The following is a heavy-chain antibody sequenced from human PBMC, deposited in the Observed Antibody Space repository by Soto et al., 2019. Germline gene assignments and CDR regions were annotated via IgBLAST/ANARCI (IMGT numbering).Heavy chain of an antibody. CDR2: IIPIFGTA. J-gene: IGHJ4*02. D-gene: IGHD3-16*01. V-gene: IGHV1-69*01. CDR3: ARDLVGGSLRYFDY. CDR1: GGTFSSYA. Sequence: QVQLVQSGAEVKKPGSSVKVSCKASGGTFSSYAISWVRQAPGQGLEWVGGIIPIFGTANYAQKFQGRVTITADESTSTAYMELSSLRSEDTAVYYCARDLVGGSLRYFDYWGQGTLVTVSS.